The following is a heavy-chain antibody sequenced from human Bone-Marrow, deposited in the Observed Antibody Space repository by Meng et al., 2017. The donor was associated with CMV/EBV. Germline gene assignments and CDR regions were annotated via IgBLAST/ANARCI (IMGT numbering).Heavy chain of an antibody. J-gene: IGHJ6*02. Sequence: GESLKISCAASGFTFSNYDMHWVRQAPGKGLEWVPFIRYDGNNKYYADSVKGRFTISRDNSKNTLCLQMSSLRAEDTAVYYCAKDGGYYYDSSGTLDVWGQGTTVTVSS. V-gene: IGHV3-30*02. CDR1: GFTFSNYD. CDR3: AKDGGYYYDSSGTLDV. D-gene: IGHD3-22*01. CDR2: IRYDGNNK.